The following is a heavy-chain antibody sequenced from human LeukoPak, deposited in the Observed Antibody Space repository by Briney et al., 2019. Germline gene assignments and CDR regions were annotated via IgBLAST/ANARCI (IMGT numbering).Heavy chain of an antibody. J-gene: IGHJ4*02. CDR2: ISGSGGST. CDR1: GFTFSSYA. Sequence: GGSLRLSCAASGFTFSSYAMSWVRQAPGKGLEWVSAISGSGGSTYYADSVKGRFTISRDNSKNTLYLQMNSLRAEDTAVYYCAEDTAGGSSTSGEWWIFDYWGQGTLVTVSS. CDR3: AEDTAGGSSTSGEWWIFDY. V-gene: IGHV3-23*01. D-gene: IGHD2-2*01.